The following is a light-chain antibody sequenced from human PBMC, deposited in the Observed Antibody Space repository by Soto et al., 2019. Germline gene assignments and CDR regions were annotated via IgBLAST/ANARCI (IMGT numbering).Light chain of an antibody. CDR3: AAWDDSLSGLYV. CDR2: RNN. J-gene: IGLJ1*01. V-gene: IGLV1-47*01. CDR1: SSNIGSNY. Sequence: QSVLTQPPSASGTPGQRVTISCSGSSSNIGSNYVYWYQQLPGTAPKLLIYRNNQRPSGVPDRFSGSNSGTSASLAISGLRSEDEADYYCAAWDDSLSGLYVFGTGTKLTVL.